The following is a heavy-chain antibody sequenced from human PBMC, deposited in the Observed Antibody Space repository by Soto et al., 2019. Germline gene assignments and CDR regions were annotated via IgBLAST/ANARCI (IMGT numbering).Heavy chain of an antibody. D-gene: IGHD1-26*01. J-gene: IGHJ6*02. Sequence: QVQLVESGGGVVQPGRSLRLSCAASGFTFSSYAMNWVRQAPGKGLEWVAVISYDGSNKYYADSVKGRFTISRDNSKNTLYLQMNSLRAEDSAVYYCARGGGSVPYGMDVWGQGTTVTVSS. CDR2: ISYDGSNK. CDR1: GFTFSSYA. CDR3: ARGGGSVPYGMDV. V-gene: IGHV3-30-3*01.